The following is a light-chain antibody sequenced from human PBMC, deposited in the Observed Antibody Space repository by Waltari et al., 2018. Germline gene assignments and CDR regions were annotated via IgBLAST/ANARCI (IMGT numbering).Light chain of an antibody. J-gene: IGKJ4*01. CDR2: DTS. V-gene: IGKV3-11*01. Sequence: EIVFTQSPATVSLSPGARATLSCRASQRVSVYLACYQQKPGPAPRLLLYDTSNRATGIPARFSGSGSETDFTLTISSLEPEDFAVYYCQQRNNWPLPFGGGTKVEIK. CDR3: QQRNNWPLP. CDR1: QRVSVY.